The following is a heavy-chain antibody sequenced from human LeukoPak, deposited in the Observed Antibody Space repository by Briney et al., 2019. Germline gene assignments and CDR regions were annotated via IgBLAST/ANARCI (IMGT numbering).Heavy chain of an antibody. J-gene: IGHJ3*02. V-gene: IGHV3-30*18. Sequence: GGSLRLSCAASGFTFSSYGMHWVRQAPGKGLEWVAVISYDGSNKYYADSVKGRFTISRDNSKNTLYLQMNSLRAEDTALYYCAKGRLFLSNLLVNAFDIWGQGTMVTVSS. CDR2: ISYDGSNK. CDR1: GFTFSSYG. CDR3: AKGRLFLSNLLVNAFDI. D-gene: IGHD3-22*01.